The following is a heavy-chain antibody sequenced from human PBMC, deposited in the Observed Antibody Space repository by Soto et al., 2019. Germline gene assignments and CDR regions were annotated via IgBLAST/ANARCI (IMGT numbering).Heavy chain of an antibody. D-gene: IGHD3-10*01. J-gene: IGHJ4*02. Sequence: EVVLHESGGGFVQPGGSLRLSCAASGFTVSNNYMAWVRQAPGKGLEWVSVIQGGGSISYAESVRDRFTISRDSSKNMVFLEMNNLRPEDTALYFCARGEGSGSNALGYWGQGSQVTVSS. CDR3: ARGEGSGSNALGY. CDR2: IQGGGSI. CDR1: GFTVSNNY. V-gene: IGHV3-66*01.